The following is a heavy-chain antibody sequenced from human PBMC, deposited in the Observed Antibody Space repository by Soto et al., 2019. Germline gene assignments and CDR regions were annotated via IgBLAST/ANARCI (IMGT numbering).Heavy chain of an antibody. Sequence: QVQLVESGGGVVQPGRSLRLSCAASGFTFSSYGMHWVRQAPGKGLEWVAVISYDGSNKYYADSVKGRFTSSRDNSKNTLYLQMNSLRAEDTAVYYCAKGVAYLGVVPRRTQYYYYGMDVWGQGTMVTVSS. CDR2: ISYDGSNK. CDR3: AKGVAYLGVVPRRTQYYYYGMDV. D-gene: IGHD3-3*01. CDR1: GFTFSSYG. J-gene: IGHJ6*02. V-gene: IGHV3-30*18.